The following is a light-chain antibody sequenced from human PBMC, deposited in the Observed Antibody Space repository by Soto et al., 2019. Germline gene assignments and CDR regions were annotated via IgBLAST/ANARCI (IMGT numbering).Light chain of an antibody. Sequence: QSALTQPASVSGSPGQSITISCTGTSSDVGGHNFVSWYQQHTGRAPKLMIYDVRNRPSGVSNRFSGSKSANTASLVISGLQAEDEADYYCSSYSSSDTLVFGGGTKLTVL. CDR1: SSDVGGHNF. CDR2: DVR. CDR3: SSYSSSDTLV. V-gene: IGLV2-14*03. J-gene: IGLJ2*01.